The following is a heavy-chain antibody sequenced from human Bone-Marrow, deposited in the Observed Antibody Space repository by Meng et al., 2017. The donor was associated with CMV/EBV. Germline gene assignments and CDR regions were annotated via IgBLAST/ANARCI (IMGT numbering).Heavy chain of an antibody. CDR1: GFTFSSYS. Sequence: GESLKISCAASGFTFSSYSMNWVRQAPGKGLEWVSYISSSSSTIYYADSVKGRFTISRDNSKNTLYLQMNSLRAEDTAVYYCARGKWELLLDYWGQGTLVTVSS. J-gene: IGHJ4*02. CDR2: ISSSSSTI. CDR3: ARGKWELLLDY. V-gene: IGHV3-48*01. D-gene: IGHD1-26*01.